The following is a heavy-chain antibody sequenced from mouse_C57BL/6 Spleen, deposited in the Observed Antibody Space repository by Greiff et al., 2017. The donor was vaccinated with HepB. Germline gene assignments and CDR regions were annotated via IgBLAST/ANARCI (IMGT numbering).Heavy chain of an antibody. J-gene: IGHJ2*01. CDR1: GFNIKDDY. D-gene: IGHD1-1*01. CDR2: IDPENGYT. Sequence: VQLKQSGAELVRPGASVKLSCTASGFNIKDDYMHWVKQRPEQGLEWIGWIDPENGYTEYASKFQGKATITADTSSNTAYLQLSSLTSEDTAVYYCTTRAVAFDYWGQGTTLTVSS. CDR3: TTRAVAFDY. V-gene: IGHV14-4*01.